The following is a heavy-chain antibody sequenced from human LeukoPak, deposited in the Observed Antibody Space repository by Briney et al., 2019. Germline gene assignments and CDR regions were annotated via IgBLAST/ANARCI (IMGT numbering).Heavy chain of an antibody. J-gene: IGHJ3*02. CDR3: AGTYSLYDPFDI. D-gene: IGHD6-13*01. CDR2: IYHSGNT. Sequence: SETLSLTCTVSNYSIGSGYYWAWIRQPPGKGLEWIGNIYHSGNTYYNPSLKSRVSLSVDTSENQFSLKLSSVTAADTAVYYCAGTYSLYDPFDIWGQGTMTVSS. CDR1: NYSIGSGYY. V-gene: IGHV4-38-2*02.